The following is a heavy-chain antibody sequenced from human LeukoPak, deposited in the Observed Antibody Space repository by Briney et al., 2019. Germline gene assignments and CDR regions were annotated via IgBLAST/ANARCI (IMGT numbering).Heavy chain of an antibody. CDR2: IKQDGSEK. J-gene: IGHJ4*02. Sequence: PGESLRLSCAASGFTFSSYWMSWVRQAPGKGLEWVANIKQDGSEKYYVDSVKGRFTISRDNAKNSLYLQMNSLRAEDTAVYYCATPTVPTGADYFDYWGQGTLVTVSS. V-gene: IGHV3-7*02. CDR3: ATPTVPTGADYFDY. CDR1: GFTFSSYW. D-gene: IGHD4-17*01.